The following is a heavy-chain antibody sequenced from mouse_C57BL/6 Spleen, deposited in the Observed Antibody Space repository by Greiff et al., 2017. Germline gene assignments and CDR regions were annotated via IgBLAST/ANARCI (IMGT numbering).Heavy chain of an antibody. CDR2: IDPENGDT. CDR1: GFNIKDDY. V-gene: IGHV14-4*01. Sequence: EVKLMESGAELVRPGASVKLSCTASGFNIKDDYMHWVKQRPEQGLEWIGWIDPENGDTEYASKFQGKATITADTSSNTAYLQLSSLTSEDTAVYYCTTLVTTVVESYWGQGTTLTVSS. J-gene: IGHJ2*01. CDR3: TTLVTTVVESY. D-gene: IGHD1-1*01.